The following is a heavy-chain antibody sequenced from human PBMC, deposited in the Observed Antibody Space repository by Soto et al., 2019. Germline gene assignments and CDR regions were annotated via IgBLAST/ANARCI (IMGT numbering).Heavy chain of an antibody. CDR2: IYYSGST. D-gene: IGHD6-19*01. CDR3: ARHYSSGSRNWFDP. CDR1: GGSINSSSYF. V-gene: IGHV4-39*01. J-gene: IGHJ5*02. Sequence: YLTCSVSGGSINSSSYFWGWVRQPPGKGLEWIESIYYSGSTYYNPSLRSRVTISVDTSKNQFSLKLSSVTAADTAVFYCARHYSSGSRNWFDPWGQGTLVTVSS.